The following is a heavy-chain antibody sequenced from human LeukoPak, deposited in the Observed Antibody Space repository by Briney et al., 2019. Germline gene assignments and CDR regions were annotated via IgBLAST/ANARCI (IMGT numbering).Heavy chain of an antibody. CDR3: AREKYYYDSSGYYYYYYGMDV. D-gene: IGHD3-22*01. CDR1: GYTFTSYD. Sequence: GASVKVSCKASGYTFTSYDINWVRQATGQGLEWMGWMNPNSGNTGYAQKFQGRVTMTRNTSISTAYMELSSLRSEDTAVYYCAREKYYYDSSGYYYYYYGMDVWGQGTTVTVSS. CDR2: MNPNSGNT. J-gene: IGHJ6*02. V-gene: IGHV1-8*01.